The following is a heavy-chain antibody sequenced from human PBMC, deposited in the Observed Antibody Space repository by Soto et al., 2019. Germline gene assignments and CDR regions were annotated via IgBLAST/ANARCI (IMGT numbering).Heavy chain of an antibody. D-gene: IGHD1-1*01. Sequence: PGGSLRLSCAASGFTFSSYWMSWVRQAPGKGLEWVANIKQDGSEKYYVDSVKGRFTISRDNAKNSLYLQMNSLRAEDTAVYYCARGGVRSYYYGMDVWGQGTTVTVSS. CDR2: IKQDGSEK. V-gene: IGHV3-7*03. CDR3: ARGGVRSYYYGMDV. CDR1: GFTFSSYW. J-gene: IGHJ6*02.